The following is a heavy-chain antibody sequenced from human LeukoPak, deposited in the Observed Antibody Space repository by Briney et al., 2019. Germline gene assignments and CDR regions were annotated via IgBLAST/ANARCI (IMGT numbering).Heavy chain of an antibody. J-gene: IGHJ4*02. CDR3: ARFGYYYDSSGYYEKYYFDY. V-gene: IGHV4-38-2*01. D-gene: IGHD3-22*01. CDR1: GYSISSGYY. CDR2: IYHSGNT. Sequence: PSETLSLTCAVSGYSISSGYYWGWIRQPPGKGLGWIGSIYHSGNTYYNLSLKSRVTISVDTSKNHFSLKLSSVTAADTAVYYCARFGYYYDSSGYYEKYYFDYWGQGTLVTVSS.